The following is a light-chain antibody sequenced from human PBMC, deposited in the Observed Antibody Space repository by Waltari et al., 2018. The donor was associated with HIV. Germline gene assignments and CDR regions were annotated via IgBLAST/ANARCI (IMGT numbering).Light chain of an antibody. Sequence: QSALTQPRSVSGSPGQSVTITCTGSNSDLGTDTYVSWYQQYPSKAPNILIADVKWQPCGVPDRFSGSKAGHTASLTISGLQAYDEADYYCCSFASHWFGGGTKLTVL. J-gene: IGLJ3*02. CDR1: NSDLGTDTY. CDR2: DVK. V-gene: IGLV2-11*01. CDR3: CSFASHW.